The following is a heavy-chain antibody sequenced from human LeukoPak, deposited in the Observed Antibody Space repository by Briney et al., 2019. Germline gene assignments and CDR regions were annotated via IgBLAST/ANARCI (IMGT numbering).Heavy chain of an antibody. J-gene: IGHJ4*02. CDR3: ARVSGYDWESFYDY. V-gene: IGHV4-61*09. CDR2: IYKSGST. D-gene: IGHD5-12*01. CDR1: GGSISSGSYY. Sequence: SETLSLTCTVSGGSISSGSYYCSWIRQPAGKGLEWIGHIYKSGSTNYNPSLKSRVTVSVDTSKNQFSLKLSSVTAADTAVYYCARVSGYDWESFYDYWGQGTLVTVSS.